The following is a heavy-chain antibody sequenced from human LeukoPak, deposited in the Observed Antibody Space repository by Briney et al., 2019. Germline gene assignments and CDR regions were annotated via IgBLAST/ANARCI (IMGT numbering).Heavy chain of an antibody. J-gene: IGHJ4*02. CDR1: GFAVSNNY. CDR2: IYSGGIT. CDR3: AKEPATRWLATFDY. Sequence: GSLRLSCAGSGFAVSNNYMSWVRQAPGKGLEWVSMIYSGGITNYVDSVKGRFTISRDNSKNTLYLQMNSLRAEDTAVYYCAKEPATRWLATFDYWGQGTLVTVSS. V-gene: IGHV3-53*01. D-gene: IGHD6-19*01.